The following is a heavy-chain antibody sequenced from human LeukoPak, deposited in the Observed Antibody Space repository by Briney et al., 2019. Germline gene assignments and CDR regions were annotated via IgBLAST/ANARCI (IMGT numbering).Heavy chain of an antibody. D-gene: IGHD1-26*01. CDR2: ISWNSNNI. CDR3: AKHPGDFTGIVNYYYMDV. CDR1: GFTFDDYA. V-gene: IGHV3-9*01. J-gene: IGHJ6*03. Sequence: PGGSLRLSCAASGFTFDDYAMHWVRQAPGKGPEWVSGISWNSNNIGYADSVKGRFTISRDNAKNSLYLQMNSLRAEDTAVYYCAKHPGDFTGIVNYYYMDVWGKGTTVTVSS.